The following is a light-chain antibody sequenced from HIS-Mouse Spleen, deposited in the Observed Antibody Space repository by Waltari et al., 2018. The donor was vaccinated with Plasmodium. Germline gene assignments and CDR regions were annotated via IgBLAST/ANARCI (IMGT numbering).Light chain of an antibody. CDR3: QQYYSYPLT. J-gene: IGKJ4*01. CDR2: AAS. V-gene: IGKV1-8*01. Sequence: AIRMTQYPSSFSASTGDRVTITCRASQGISSYLAWYQQKPGKAPKLLIYAASTLQSGVPSRFSGSGSGTDFTLTISCLQSEDFATYYGQQYYSYPLTFGGGTKVEIK. CDR1: QGISSY.